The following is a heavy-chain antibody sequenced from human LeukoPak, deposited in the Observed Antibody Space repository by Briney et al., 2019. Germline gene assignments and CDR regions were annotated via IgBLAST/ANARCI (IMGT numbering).Heavy chain of an antibody. Sequence: GGSLRLSCAASGFTFSSYVMSWVRQAPGKGLEWVSAISGSGGSTYYADSVKGRFTISRDNSKNTLYLQMNSLRAEDTAVYYCAKGVTGRRTNYFDYWGQGTLVTVSS. CDR3: AKGVTGRRTNYFDY. CDR2: ISGSGGST. CDR1: GFTFSSYV. D-gene: IGHD2-21*02. V-gene: IGHV3-23*01. J-gene: IGHJ4*02.